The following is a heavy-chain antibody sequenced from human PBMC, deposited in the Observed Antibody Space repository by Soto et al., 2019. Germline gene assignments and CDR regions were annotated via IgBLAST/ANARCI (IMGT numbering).Heavy chain of an antibody. D-gene: IGHD3-10*01. V-gene: IGHV3-30*04. CDR1: GYTLSPYS. CDR3: ARDGGFGELSPRTNYYYGMDV. CDR2: ISRDGGSE. J-gene: IGHJ6*02. Sequence: QVQLVESGGGVVQPGKSLRLCCVYSGYTLSPYSLHWVRQPPGKGLEWVAVISRDGGSEYYADSVRGRFTISRDHSKSTLHLEMNSLRTEDTAVYFCARDGGFGELSPRTNYYYGMDVWGRGTTVTVSS.